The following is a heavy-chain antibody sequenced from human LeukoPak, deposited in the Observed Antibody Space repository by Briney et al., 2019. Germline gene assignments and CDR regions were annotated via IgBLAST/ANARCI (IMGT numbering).Heavy chain of an antibody. V-gene: IGHV4-30-4*08. CDR1: GGSISSGDYY. D-gene: IGHD6-25*01. J-gene: IGHJ4*02. CDR3: ARVEAASNVFFDY. Sequence: SETLSLTGTVSGGSISSGDYYWSWIRQPPGKGLEWIGYIYYSGTTYYNPSLKSRVTISVDTSKNQFSLKLSSVTAADTAVYYCARVEAASNVFFDYWGQGTLVTVSS. CDR2: IYYSGTT.